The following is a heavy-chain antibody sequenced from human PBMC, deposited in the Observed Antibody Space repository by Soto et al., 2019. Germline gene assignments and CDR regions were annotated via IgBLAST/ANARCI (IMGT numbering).Heavy chain of an antibody. CDR2: IIPIFGTA. J-gene: IGHJ6*02. V-gene: IGHV1-69*13. CDR3: ARDLNWNDYYYYGMDV. Sequence: GASVKVSCKASGGTFSSYAISWVRQAPGQGLEWMGGIIPIFGTANYAQKFQGRVTITADESTSTAYMELSSLRSEDTAVYYCARDLNWNDYYYYGMDVWGQGTTVTVSS. D-gene: IGHD1-20*01. CDR1: GGTFSSYA.